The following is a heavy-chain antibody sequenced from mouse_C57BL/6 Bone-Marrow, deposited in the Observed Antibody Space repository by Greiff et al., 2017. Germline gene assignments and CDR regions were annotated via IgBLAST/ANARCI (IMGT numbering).Heavy chain of an antibody. CDR1: GYSFTGYY. CDR3: ARCGYYGSSSDY. V-gene: IGHV1-42*01. J-gene: IGHJ2*01. D-gene: IGHD1-1*01. Sequence: EVKLMESGPELVKPGASVKISCKASGYSFTGYYMNWVKQSPEKSLEWIGEINPSTGGTTYNQKFKAKATLTVDKSSSTAYMQLKSLTSEDSAVYYCARCGYYGSSSDYWGQGTTLTVSS. CDR2: INPSTGGT.